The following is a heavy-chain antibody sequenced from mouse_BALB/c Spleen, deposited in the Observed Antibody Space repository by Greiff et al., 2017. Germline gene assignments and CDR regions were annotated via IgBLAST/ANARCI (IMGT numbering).Heavy chain of an antibody. CDR2: ISSGGST. CDR1: GFTFSSYA. V-gene: IGHV5-6-5*01. D-gene: IGHD2-1*01. Sequence: EVQLVESGGGLVKPGGSLKLSCAASGFTFSSYAMSWVRQTPEKRLEWVASISSGGSTYYPDSVKGRFTISRDNARNILYLQMSSLRSEDTAMYYCARDGVYGNAAMDYWGQGTSVTVSS. J-gene: IGHJ4*01. CDR3: ARDGVYGNAAMDY.